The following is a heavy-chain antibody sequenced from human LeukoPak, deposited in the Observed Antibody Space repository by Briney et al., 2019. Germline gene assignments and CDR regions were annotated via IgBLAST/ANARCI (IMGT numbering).Heavy chain of an antibody. D-gene: IGHD3-9*01. J-gene: IGHJ4*02. CDR3: ARGFDWLEYYFDY. CDR2: INPNSGGT. V-gene: IGHV1-2*02. CDR1: GYTFTCYY. Sequence: ASVKVSCKASGYTFTCYYMHWVRQAPGQGLEWMGWINPNSGGTNYAQKFQGRVTMTRDTSISTAYMELSRLRSDDTAVYHCARGFDWLEYYFDYWGQGTLVTVSS.